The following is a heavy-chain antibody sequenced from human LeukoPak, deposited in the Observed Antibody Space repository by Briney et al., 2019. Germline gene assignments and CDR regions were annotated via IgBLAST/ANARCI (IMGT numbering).Heavy chain of an antibody. Sequence: GASVKVSCKASGYTFTSYGISWVRQAPGQGLEWMGWISAYNGNTNYAQKLQGRVTMTTDTSTSTAYMELSRLRSDDTAVYYCARDLMTVGATGPDYWGQGTLVTVSS. D-gene: IGHD1-26*01. CDR3: ARDLMTVGATGPDY. V-gene: IGHV1-18*01. CDR2: ISAYNGNT. CDR1: GYTFTSYG. J-gene: IGHJ4*02.